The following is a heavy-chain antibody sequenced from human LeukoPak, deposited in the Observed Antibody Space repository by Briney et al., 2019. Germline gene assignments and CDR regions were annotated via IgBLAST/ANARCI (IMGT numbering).Heavy chain of an antibody. CDR2: IYHSGST. Sequence: PSETLSLTCAVSGDSISTSTWWNWVRQPPGKGLEWIGEIYHSGSTNRNPSLKSRATISVDKTKNQFSLKLSSVTAADTAMYYCARGHNENNYKSTIDVWGQGTMVTVSS. CDR3: ARGHNENNYKSTIDV. CDR1: GDSISTSTW. V-gene: IGHV4-4*02. D-gene: IGHD1/OR15-1a*01. J-gene: IGHJ3*01.